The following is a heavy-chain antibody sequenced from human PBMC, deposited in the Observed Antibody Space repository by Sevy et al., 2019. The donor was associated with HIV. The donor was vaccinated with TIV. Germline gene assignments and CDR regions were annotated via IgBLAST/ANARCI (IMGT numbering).Heavy chain of an antibody. CDR3: ARVHYYDSSGYYRARYYFDY. CDR1: GFTFSSYE. CDR2: ISSSGSTI. Sequence: GGSLRLSCAASGFTFSSYEMNWVRQAPGKGLEWVSYISSSGSTIYYADSVKGRFTISRDNAKNSLYLQMNGLRAEETAVYYCARVHYYDSSGYYRARYYFDYWGQGTLVTVSS. D-gene: IGHD3-22*01. V-gene: IGHV3-48*03. J-gene: IGHJ4*02.